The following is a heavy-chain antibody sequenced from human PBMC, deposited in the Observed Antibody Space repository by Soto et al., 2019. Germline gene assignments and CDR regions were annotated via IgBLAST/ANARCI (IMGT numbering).Heavy chain of an antibody. CDR1: GDTFSFYS. CDR3: ASSYGSGYRAFDY. CDR2: INPILSMS. Sequence: QVQLVQSGAEVRKPGSSVKVSCKASGDTFSFYSINWVRQAPGLGLEWMGRINPILSMSNYAQRFQGRVKINADKSTSTAYMELSGLRSEDTAIYYCASSYGSGYRAFDYWGQGALVTVSS. J-gene: IGHJ4*02. V-gene: IGHV1-69*02. D-gene: IGHD3-10*01.